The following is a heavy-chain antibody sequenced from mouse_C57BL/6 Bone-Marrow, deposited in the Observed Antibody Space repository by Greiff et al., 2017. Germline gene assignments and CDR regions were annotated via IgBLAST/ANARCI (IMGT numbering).Heavy chain of an antibody. CDR2: LNHSNGGT. V-gene: IGHV1-53*01. CDR3: ASRRGRRAMDY. Sequence: MQLKQPGTELVKPGASVKLSCKASGYTFTRYWLHWVKQRPGQGLEWIGNLNHSNGGTNYNEKFKSKATLTVDKSSSTAYMQLSSLSSEDSAVYWCASRRGRRAMDYLGQGTSVTVS. J-gene: IGHJ4*01. D-gene: IGHD1-1*02. CDR1: GYTFTRYW.